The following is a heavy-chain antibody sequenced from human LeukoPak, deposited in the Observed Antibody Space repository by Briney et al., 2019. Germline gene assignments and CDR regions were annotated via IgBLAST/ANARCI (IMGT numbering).Heavy chain of an antibody. CDR3: ARELATIFYFDY. V-gene: IGHV4-39*01. Sequence: SETLSLTCTVSGGSISSSSYYWGWIRQPPGKGLEWIGSIYYSGSTYYNPSLKSRVTISVDTSKNQFSLKLSSVTAADTAVYYCARELATIFYFDYWGQGTLVTVSS. D-gene: IGHD5-24*01. CDR2: IYYSGST. CDR1: GGSISSSSYY. J-gene: IGHJ4*02.